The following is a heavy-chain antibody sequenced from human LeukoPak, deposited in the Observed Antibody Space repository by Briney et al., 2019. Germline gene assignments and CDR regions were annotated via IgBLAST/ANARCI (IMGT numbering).Heavy chain of an antibody. CDR3: ARVYGSGSSEGFDY. Sequence: PSETLSLTCTVSGGSISSYYWSWIRQPPGKGLEWIGYIYYSGSTNYNPSLKSRVTISVDTSKNQFSLKLSSVTAADTAVYYCARVYGSGSSEGFDYWGQGTLVTVSS. J-gene: IGHJ4*02. CDR2: IYYSGST. V-gene: IGHV4-59*01. CDR1: GGSISSYY. D-gene: IGHD3-10*01.